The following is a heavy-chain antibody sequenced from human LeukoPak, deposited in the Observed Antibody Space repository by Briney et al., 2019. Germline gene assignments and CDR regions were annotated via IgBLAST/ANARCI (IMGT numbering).Heavy chain of an antibody. CDR3: ASGIVGANY. CDR2: ISYDGSNK. D-gene: IGHD1-26*01. V-gene: IGHV3-30-3*01. Sequence: PGGSLRLSCAASGFTFSSYAMHWVRQAPGKGLEWVAVISYDGSNKYYADSVKGRFTISRDNSKNTLYLQMNSLRAEDTAVYYCASGIVGANYWGQGTLVTVSS. J-gene: IGHJ4*02. CDR1: GFTFSSYA.